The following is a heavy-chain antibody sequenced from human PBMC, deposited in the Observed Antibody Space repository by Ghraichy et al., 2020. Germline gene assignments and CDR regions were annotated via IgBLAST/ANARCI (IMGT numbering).Heavy chain of an antibody. CDR1: GGTFSSYA. CDR3: ARDRTVRRAFDI. J-gene: IGHJ3*02. Sequence: SVKVSCKASGGTFSSYAISWVRQAPGQGLEWMGGIIPIFGTANYAQKFQGRVTITADESTSTAYMELSSLRSEDTAVYYCARDRTVRRAFDIWGQGTMVTVSS. CDR2: IIPIFGTA. V-gene: IGHV1-69*13.